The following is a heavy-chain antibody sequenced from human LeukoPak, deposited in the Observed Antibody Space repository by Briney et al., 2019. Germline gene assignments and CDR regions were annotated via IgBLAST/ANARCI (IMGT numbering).Heavy chain of an antibody. CDR3: ARYFATRWGSLDF. CDR2: ISSSGSTM. V-gene: IGHV3-48*03. Sequence: GGSLRLSCAASGFTFSTHEMHWVRQGPGKGLEWVSYISSSGSTMYYADSVKGRFTISRDNAKNSLFLQMNSLRAEDTAVYYCARYFATRWGSLDFWGQGTLVTVSS. D-gene: IGHD7-27*01. CDR1: GFTFSTHE. J-gene: IGHJ4*02.